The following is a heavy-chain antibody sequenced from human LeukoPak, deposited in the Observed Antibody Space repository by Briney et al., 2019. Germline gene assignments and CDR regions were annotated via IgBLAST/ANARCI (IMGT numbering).Heavy chain of an antibody. J-gene: IGHJ3*02. Sequence: PGGSLRLSCAASGFTFSNAWMSWVRQAPGKGLEWVGRIESKTDGGTTDYAAPVKGRFTISRDDSKNMLYLQMNSLKTEDTAVYYCTHSGSYSLDAFDIWGQGTMVTVSS. CDR3: THSGSYSLDAFDI. CDR1: GFTFSNAW. D-gene: IGHD1-26*01. V-gene: IGHV3-15*04. CDR2: IESKTDGGTT.